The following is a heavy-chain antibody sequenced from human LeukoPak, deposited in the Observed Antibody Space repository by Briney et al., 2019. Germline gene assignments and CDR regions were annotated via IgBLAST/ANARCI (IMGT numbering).Heavy chain of an antibody. J-gene: IGHJ5*02. CDR2: IYYSGST. V-gene: IGHV4-39*01. D-gene: IGHD6-13*01. Sequence: SETLSLTCTVSGGPISSSDYYWGWIRQPPGKGLEWIGSIYYSGSTYYNPSLKTQVTLSVNTSKNLFSPSLISVTAAATAVYYCARHVGSSWPRSWLDPWGQGTLVTVSS. CDR3: ARHVGSSWPRSWLDP. CDR1: GGPISSSDYY.